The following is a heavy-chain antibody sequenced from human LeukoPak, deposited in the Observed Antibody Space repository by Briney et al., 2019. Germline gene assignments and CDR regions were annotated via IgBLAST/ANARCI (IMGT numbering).Heavy chain of an antibody. D-gene: IGHD1-26*01. CDR1: GGTFSSYA. J-gene: IGHJ4*02. CDR3: ARAGGSSFFSSGYDY. Sequence: SVKVSCKASGGTFSSYAISWVRQAPGQGLEWMGRIIPILGIANYAQKFQGRVTITADKSTSTAYMELSSLRSEDTAVYYCARAGGSSFFSSGYDYWGQGTLVTVSS. V-gene: IGHV1-69*04. CDR2: IIPILGIA.